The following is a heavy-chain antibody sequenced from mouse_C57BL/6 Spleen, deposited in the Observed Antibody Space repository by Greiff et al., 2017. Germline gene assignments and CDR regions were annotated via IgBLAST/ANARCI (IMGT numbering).Heavy chain of an antibody. Sequence: VQLKESGPELVKPGDSVKISCKASGYSFTGYFMNWVMQSHGKSLEWIGRINPYNGDTFYNQKFKGKATLTVDKSSSTAHMELRSLTSEDSAVYYCARYDYYGSGAMDYWGQGTSVTVSS. J-gene: IGHJ4*01. CDR2: INPYNGDT. V-gene: IGHV1-20*01. CDR3: ARYDYYGSGAMDY. D-gene: IGHD1-1*01. CDR1: GYSFTGYF.